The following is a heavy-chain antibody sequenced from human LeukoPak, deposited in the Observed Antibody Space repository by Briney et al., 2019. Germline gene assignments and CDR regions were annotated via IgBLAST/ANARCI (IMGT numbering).Heavy chain of an antibody. Sequence: SETLSLTCAVSGGSISSSNWWSLVRPPPGKGLESIGVISHSGNTNYNPSLKSRVTISVDTSKNQFSLKLSSVTAADTAVYYCARGGGPAAILYYYGMDVWGQGTTVTVSS. CDR3: ARGGGPAAILYYYGMDV. J-gene: IGHJ6*02. CDR2: ISHSGNT. D-gene: IGHD2-2*01. V-gene: IGHV4-4*02. CDR1: GGSISSSNW.